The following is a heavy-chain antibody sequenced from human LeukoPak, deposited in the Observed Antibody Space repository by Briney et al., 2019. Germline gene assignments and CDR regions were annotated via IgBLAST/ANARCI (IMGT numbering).Heavy chain of an antibody. CDR1: GGSISSNYW. V-gene: IGHV4-4*02. J-gene: IGHJ4*02. CDR3: ARTYYDFWSGYWDY. D-gene: IGHD3-3*01. CDR2: VFHDGTT. Sequence: SETLSLTCAVSGGSISSNYWWSWVRQPPGKGLEWIGEVFHDGTTNYNPSLKSRVTISIDKSKNHFSLKLSSVTAADTAVYYCARTYYDFWSGYWDYWGQGTLVTVSS.